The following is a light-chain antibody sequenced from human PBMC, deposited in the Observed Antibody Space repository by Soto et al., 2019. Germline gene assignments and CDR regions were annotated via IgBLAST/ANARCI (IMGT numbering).Light chain of an antibody. J-gene: IGKJ2*01. CDR2: GAS. Sequence: EVVMTQSPATLSVSPGERATLSCRASQSVSSNLAWYQQKPGQAPRLLIYGASTRATGIPARFSGSGSGTEFTLTISSLQSEDFAVYCCQQYSNWPPYTFGQGTKLEI. CDR3: QQYSNWPPYT. CDR1: QSVSSN. V-gene: IGKV3-15*01.